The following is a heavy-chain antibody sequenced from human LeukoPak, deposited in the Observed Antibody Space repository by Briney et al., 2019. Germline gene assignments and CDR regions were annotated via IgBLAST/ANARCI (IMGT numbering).Heavy chain of an antibody. CDR2: LRYDGSNK. V-gene: IGHV3-30*02. CDR3: AKGSGGSYTGGLDY. D-gene: IGHD1-26*01. Sequence: GGSLRLSCAASGFTFSSYGMHWVRQAPGKGLDWVAFLRYDGSNKYYADSVKGRFTISRDNSKNTLYLQMNSLRTEDTALYYCAKGSGGSYTGGLDYWGQGTLVTVSS. CDR1: GFTFSSYG. J-gene: IGHJ4*02.